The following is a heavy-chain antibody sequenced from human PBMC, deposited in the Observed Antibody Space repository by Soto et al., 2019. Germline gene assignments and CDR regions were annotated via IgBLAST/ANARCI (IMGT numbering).Heavy chain of an antibody. V-gene: IGHV3-53*02. CDR3: ATGGSKRVRGAIVEVFHLEF. Sequence: QLVESGGGLIQPGGSLRLSCAASGFTVTRNYMTWVRLAPGKGLKCVSTIHTGGKTYYTDSVKGRFTVSRDESKNTLFLQMSTLRVEDTGVYYCATGGSKRVRGAIVEVFHLEFWGRGTVVTVSS. J-gene: IGHJ4*02. CDR1: GFTVTRNY. CDR2: IHTGGKT. D-gene: IGHD3-10*01.